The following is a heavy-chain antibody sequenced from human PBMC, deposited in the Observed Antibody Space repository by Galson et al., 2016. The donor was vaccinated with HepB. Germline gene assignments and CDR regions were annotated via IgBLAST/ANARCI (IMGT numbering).Heavy chain of an antibody. CDR1: GFTFSSHW. J-gene: IGHJ6*02. D-gene: IGHD6-19*01. Sequence: SLRLSCAASGFTFSSHWMHWVRQAPGKGLVWVSRIKSDGSTITYADSVKGRFTISRDNAKNTLYLQMSSLRVEDTAVYYCVRDHGYGWYGGGNYYYYAMDVWGQGTAVTVSS. CDR2: IKSDGSTI. V-gene: IGHV3-74*01. CDR3: VRDHGYGWYGGGNYYYYAMDV.